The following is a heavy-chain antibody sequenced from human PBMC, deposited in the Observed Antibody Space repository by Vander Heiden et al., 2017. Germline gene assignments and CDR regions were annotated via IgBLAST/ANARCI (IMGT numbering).Heavy chain of an antibody. V-gene: IGHV1-24*01. J-gene: IGHJ6*02. CDR2: LDPESGET. Sequence: QVQLVQSGAELKKPGASVKVSCKASEYTLGELSMHWVRQAPGKGLEWMGGLDPESGETVYAPAFVGRVTMTEDTFPDTAYMELSSLRSEDTAVYYCATEAGNVVTTPPFYYYGLDVWGQGTTVTVSS. CDR1: EYTLGELS. CDR3: ATEAGNVVTTPPFYYYGLDV. D-gene: IGHD4-17*01.